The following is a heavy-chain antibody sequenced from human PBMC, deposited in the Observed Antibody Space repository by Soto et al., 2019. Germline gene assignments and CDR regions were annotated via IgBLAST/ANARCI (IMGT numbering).Heavy chain of an antibody. J-gene: IGHJ5*02. CDR1: GYSFTSYW. CDR3: ARGRLWRRIAAAGTSWFDP. V-gene: IGHV5-51*01. CDR2: IYPGDSDT. D-gene: IGHD6-13*01. Sequence: PGESLXISCKGSGYSFTSYWIGWVRQMPGKGLEWMGIIYPGDSDTRYSPSFQGQVTISADKSISTAYLQWSSLKASDTAVYYCARGRLWRRIAAAGTSWFDPWGQGTLVTVSS.